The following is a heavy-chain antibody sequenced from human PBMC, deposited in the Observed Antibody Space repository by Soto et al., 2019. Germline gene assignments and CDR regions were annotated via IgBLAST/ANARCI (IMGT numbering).Heavy chain of an antibody. CDR1: GFTFSSYW. CDR2: IKQDGSEK. Sequence: EVQLVESGGGLVQPGGSLRLSCAASGFTFSSYWMSWVRQAPGKGLEWVANIKQDGSEKYYVDSVKGRFTISRDNAKNSLYLQMNSLRAEDTAVYYCAREAYSRSWYVHYYYYMDVWGKGTTVTVSS. J-gene: IGHJ6*03. V-gene: IGHV3-7*01. D-gene: IGHD6-13*01. CDR3: AREAYSRSWYVHYYYYMDV.